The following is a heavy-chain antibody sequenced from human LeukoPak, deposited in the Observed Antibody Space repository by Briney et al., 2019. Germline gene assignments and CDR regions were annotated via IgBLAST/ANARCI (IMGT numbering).Heavy chain of an antibody. Sequence: SETLSLTCTVSGGSISSYYWSWIRQPPGKGLEWIGYIYYSGSTNYNPSLKSRVTISVDTSKNQFSLKLSSVTAADTAVYYCARQDIYYYGSGSYYNGIDYWGQGTLVTVSS. CDR2: IYYSGST. V-gene: IGHV4-59*01. CDR3: ARQDIYYYGSGSYYNGIDY. CDR1: GGSISSYY. J-gene: IGHJ4*02. D-gene: IGHD3-10*01.